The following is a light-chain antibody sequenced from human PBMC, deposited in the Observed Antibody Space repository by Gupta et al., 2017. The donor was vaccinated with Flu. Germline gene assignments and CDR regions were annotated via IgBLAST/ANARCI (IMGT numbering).Light chain of an antibody. CDR3: SSYTSSSTLV. CDR1: SSDVGGYNY. V-gene: IGLV2-14*01. J-gene: IGLJ2*01. Sequence: QSALTQPASVSGSPGQSITISCTGTSSDVGGYNYVSWYQQHPGKAPKLMIYEVSKRPAGVSTRFSGSKSGNTASLTISGRQAEDEADYYCSSYTSSSTLVFGGGTKLTVL. CDR2: EVS.